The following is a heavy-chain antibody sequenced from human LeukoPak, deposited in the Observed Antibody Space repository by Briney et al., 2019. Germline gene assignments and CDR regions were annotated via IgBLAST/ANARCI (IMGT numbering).Heavy chain of an antibody. D-gene: IGHD4/OR15-4a*01. CDR3: ARAPPTFLTHRFDP. CDR1: GFSFRNYW. CDR2: LNSDETSA. V-gene: IGHV3-74*03. J-gene: IGHJ5*02. Sequence: PGGSLRLSCVISGFSFRNYWMHWVRQAPGRGLVWVSRLNSDETSATYADSVKGRFTISRDTAKNTLYLDMNSLRAEDTAVYYCARAPPTFLTHRFDPWGQGTLVTVSS.